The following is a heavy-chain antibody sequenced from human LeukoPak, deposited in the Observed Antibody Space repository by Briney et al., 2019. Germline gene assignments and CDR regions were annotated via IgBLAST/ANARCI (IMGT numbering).Heavy chain of an antibody. Sequence: ASVKVSCKASGYTFTSYDISWVRQAPGQGLEWMGRIIPILGIANYAQKFQGRVTITADKSTSTAYMELSSLRSEDTAVYYCARAEAGTVYHAWGQGTLVTVSS. J-gene: IGHJ4*02. CDR1: GYTFTSYD. V-gene: IGHV1-69*04. CDR2: IIPILGIA. D-gene: IGHD1-1*01. CDR3: ARAEAGTVYHA.